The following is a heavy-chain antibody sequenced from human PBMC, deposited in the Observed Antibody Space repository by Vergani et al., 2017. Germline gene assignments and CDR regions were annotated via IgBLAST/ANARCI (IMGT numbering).Heavy chain of an antibody. Sequence: QVQLVESGGGVVQPGRSLRLSCAASGFSFSSFGFHWVLQAPGKGLEWVAFIQFDGSNQYYADSVKGRFTLSRDFSKNTLYLQMNSLRTDDTATYYCAKHFRGWGIDYWGQGTQVIVSS. CDR1: GFSFSSFG. CDR3: AKHFRGWGIDY. J-gene: IGHJ4*02. D-gene: IGHD3-16*01. V-gene: IGHV3-30*02. CDR2: IQFDGSNQ.